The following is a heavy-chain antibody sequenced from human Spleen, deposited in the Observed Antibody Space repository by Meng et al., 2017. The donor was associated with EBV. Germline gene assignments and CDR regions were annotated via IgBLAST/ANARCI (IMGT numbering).Heavy chain of an antibody. J-gene: IGHJ4*02. D-gene: IGHD3-22*01. CDR2: ISIFGDGL. CDR1: GFNFRKSA. V-gene: IGHV3-23*01. CDR3: AGWLSHHFDY. Sequence: EVQLLESGGCVAQPGGSLRLSCAASGFNFRKSAMNWVRQAPGKGLEWVSTISIFGDGLHYADSVKGRFSISRDNSRNTVYLQMNSLRAEDTAVYYCAGWLSHHFDYWGQGTLVTVSS.